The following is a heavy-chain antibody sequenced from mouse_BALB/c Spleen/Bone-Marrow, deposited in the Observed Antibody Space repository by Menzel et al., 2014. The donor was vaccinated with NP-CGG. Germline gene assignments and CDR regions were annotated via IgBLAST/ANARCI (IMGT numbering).Heavy chain of an antibody. J-gene: IGHJ2*01. Sequence: EVKLVESGGGLVQPGGSLKLSCAASGFTFSSYGMSWVRQTPDKRLELVATINGNGGSTYYPDSVKGRFTISRDNAKNTLYLQMSSLKSEDTAMYYCARDYDYDYWGQGTTLTVSS. D-gene: IGHD2-4*01. V-gene: IGHV5-6-3*01. CDR1: GFTFSSYG. CDR3: ARDYDYDY. CDR2: INGNGGST.